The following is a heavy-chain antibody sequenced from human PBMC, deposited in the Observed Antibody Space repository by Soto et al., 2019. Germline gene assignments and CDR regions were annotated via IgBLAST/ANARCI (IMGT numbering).Heavy chain of an antibody. V-gene: IGHV3-30-3*01. D-gene: IGHD1-26*01. J-gene: IGHJ4*02. CDR3: ARVHLSGSYGPLGFDY. CDR2: ISYDGSNK. CDR1: GFTFSSYA. Sequence: QVQLVESGGGVVQPGRSLRLSCAASGFTFSSYAMHWVRQAPGKGLEWVAVISYDGSNKYYADSVKGRFTISRDNSKNTLHLQMNRERAEDTAVYYCARVHLSGSYGPLGFDYWGQGTLVTVPS.